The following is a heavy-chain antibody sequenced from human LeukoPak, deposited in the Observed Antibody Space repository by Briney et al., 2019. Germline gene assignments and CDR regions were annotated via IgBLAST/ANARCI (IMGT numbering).Heavy chain of an antibody. J-gene: IGHJ4*02. CDR1: GFTFSSYA. Sequence: GGSLRLSCAASGFTFSSYAMSWVRQAPGKGLEWVSLISRTGGDTYYADSVKGRFTISRDNSKNTVFLQMSSLRAEDTAVYYCAKDLRGAGFDYWGQGNQVTVSS. D-gene: IGHD1-26*01. CDR3: AKDLRGAGFDY. V-gene: IGHV3-23*01. CDR2: ISRTGGDT.